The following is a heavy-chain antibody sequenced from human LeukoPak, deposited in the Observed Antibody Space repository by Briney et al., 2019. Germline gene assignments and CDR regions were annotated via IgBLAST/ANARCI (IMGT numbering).Heavy chain of an antibody. D-gene: IGHD3-16*01. J-gene: IGHJ4*02. CDR3: AREGESHFDY. Sequence: PSETLSLTCTVSGGSISSYYWSWIRQPPGKGLDWIGYIYYSGSTNYNPSLKSRVTISLDTSKNQFSLNLSSVTAADTAVYYCAREGESHFDYWGQGTLVTVSS. CDR1: GGSISSYY. V-gene: IGHV4-59*01. CDR2: IYYSGST.